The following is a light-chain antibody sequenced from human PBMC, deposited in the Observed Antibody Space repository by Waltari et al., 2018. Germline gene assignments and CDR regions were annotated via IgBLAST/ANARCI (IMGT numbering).Light chain of an antibody. CDR1: QSVTNDY. J-gene: IGKJ1*01. Sequence: VLPQSSGTLSLSPGARATLSCRASQSVTNDYLVWYQQRPGQPPRLLIYDASTRATGIPDRFSGSGSGTDFTLTISRLETEDFAVYHCQQYGSVPWKFGQGTRVDMK. CDR2: DAS. V-gene: IGKV3-20*01. CDR3: QQYGSVPWK.